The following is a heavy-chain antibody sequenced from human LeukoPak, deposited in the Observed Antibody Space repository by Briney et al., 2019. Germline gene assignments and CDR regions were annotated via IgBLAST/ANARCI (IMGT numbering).Heavy chain of an antibody. V-gene: IGHV5-10-1*01. CDR3: ASRARPSSSWVDY. D-gene: IGHD6-13*01. CDR1: GYSFTSYW. J-gene: IGHJ4*02. Sequence: GESLKISCKGSGYSFTSYWISWVRQLPGKGLEWMGRIDPSDSYTNYSPSFQGHVTISADKSISTAYLQWSSLKASDTAMYYCASRARPSSSWVDYWGQGTLVTVSS. CDR2: IDPSDSYT.